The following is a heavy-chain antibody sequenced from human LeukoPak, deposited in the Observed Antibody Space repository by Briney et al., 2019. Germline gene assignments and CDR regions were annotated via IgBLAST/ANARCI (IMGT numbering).Heavy chain of an antibody. V-gene: IGHV4-59*01. CDR2: IYYSGST. Sequence: SETLSLTCTVSGGSIGSYYWSWIRQPPGKGLEWIGYIYYSGSTNYNPSLKSRVTISVDTSKNQFSLKLSSVTAADTAVYYCAREYSSSSRWFDPWGQGTLVTVSS. J-gene: IGHJ5*02. CDR3: AREYSSSSRWFDP. CDR1: GGSIGSYY. D-gene: IGHD6-6*01.